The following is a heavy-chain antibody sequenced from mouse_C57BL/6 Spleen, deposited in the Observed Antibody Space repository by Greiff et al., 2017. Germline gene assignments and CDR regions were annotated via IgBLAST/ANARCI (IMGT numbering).Heavy chain of an antibody. V-gene: IGHV1-81*01. CDR1: GYTFTSYG. Sequence: VQLQQSGAELARPGASVKLSCKASGYTFTSYGISWVKQRTGQGLEWIGEIYPRSGNTYYNEKFKGKATLTADKSSSTAYMELRSLTSEDSAVYVCARYYGSSHWYFDVWGTGTTVTVSS. D-gene: IGHD1-1*01. J-gene: IGHJ1*03. CDR3: ARYYGSSHWYFDV. CDR2: IYPRSGNT.